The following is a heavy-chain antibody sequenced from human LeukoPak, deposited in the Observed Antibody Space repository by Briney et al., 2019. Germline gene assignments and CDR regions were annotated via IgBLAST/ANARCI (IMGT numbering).Heavy chain of an antibody. CDR2: IYYSGRT. CDR3: ARDLDSSGRDY. V-gene: IGHV4-39*07. CDR1: GGSISTSSYF. Sequence: SETLSLTCTVSGGSISTSSYFWGWIRQPPGKGLEWIGSIYYSGRTYYNPSLKSRVTISVDTSKNQFSLKLSSLTAADTAVYYCARDLDSSGRDYWGQGILVTVS. J-gene: IGHJ4*02. D-gene: IGHD3-22*01.